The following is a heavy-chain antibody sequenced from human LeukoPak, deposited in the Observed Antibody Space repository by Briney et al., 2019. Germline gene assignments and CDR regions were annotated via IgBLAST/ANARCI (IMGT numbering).Heavy chain of an antibody. D-gene: IGHD3-10*01. CDR3: ARVSGVLLWFGELSAFDY. CDR2: INPNSGGT. V-gene: IGHV1-2*02. J-gene: IGHJ4*02. CDR1: GYTFTGYY. Sequence: ASVKVSCKASGYTFTGYYMHWVRQAPGQGLEWMGWINPNSGGTNYAQKLQGRVTMTTDTSTSTAYMELRSLRSDDTAVYYCARVSGVLLWFGELSAFDYWGQGTLVTVSS.